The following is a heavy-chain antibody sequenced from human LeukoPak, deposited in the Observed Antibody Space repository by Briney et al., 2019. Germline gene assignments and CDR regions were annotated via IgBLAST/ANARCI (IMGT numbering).Heavy chain of an antibody. D-gene: IGHD6-13*01. CDR3: ARSGYSSRWAFDY. CDR1: GFTFSDYY. CDR2: ISSSGSTI. J-gene: IGHJ4*02. V-gene: IGHV3-11*01. Sequence: GGSLRLSCAASGFTFSDYYMSWIRQAPGKGLEWVSYISSSGSTIYYADSVKGRFTISRDNAKNSLYLQMHSLRAEDTAVYYCARSGYSSRWAFDYWGQGTPVTVSS.